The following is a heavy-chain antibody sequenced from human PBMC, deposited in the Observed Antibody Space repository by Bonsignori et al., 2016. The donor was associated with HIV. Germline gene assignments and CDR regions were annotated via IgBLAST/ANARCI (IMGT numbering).Heavy chain of an antibody. J-gene: IGHJ3*02. CDR3: ARDYDGQQPHQGAFDI. Sequence: WIRQPPGKGLEWIGSIYYSGFTYYNPSLKSRVTISVDTSKNQFSLKLSSVTAADTAVYYCARDYDGQQPHQGAFDIWGQGTMVTVSS. D-gene: IGHD6-13*01. V-gene: IGHV4-39*07. CDR2: IYYSGFT.